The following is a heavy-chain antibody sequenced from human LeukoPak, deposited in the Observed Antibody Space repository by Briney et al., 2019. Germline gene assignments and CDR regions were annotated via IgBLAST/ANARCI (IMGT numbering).Heavy chain of an antibody. D-gene: IGHD6-13*01. J-gene: IGHJ6*02. CDR2: IYYSGTT. CDR3: ARLGAATGMDV. V-gene: IGHV4-59*08. Sequence: WICYIYYSGTTNYHPSLQSRVTISVDTSKNQFSLKLSSVTAADTAVYYCARLGAATGMDVWGQGTTVTVSS.